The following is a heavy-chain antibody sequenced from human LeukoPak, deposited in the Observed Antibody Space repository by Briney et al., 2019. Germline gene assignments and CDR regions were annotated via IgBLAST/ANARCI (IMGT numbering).Heavy chain of an antibody. Sequence: YAQRFQGRVTITADESTSTAYMELSSLRSEDTAVYYCARGITPHNWFDPWGQGTLVTVSS. V-gene: IGHV1-69*01. CDR3: ARGITPHNWFDP. D-gene: IGHD1-14*01. J-gene: IGHJ5*02.